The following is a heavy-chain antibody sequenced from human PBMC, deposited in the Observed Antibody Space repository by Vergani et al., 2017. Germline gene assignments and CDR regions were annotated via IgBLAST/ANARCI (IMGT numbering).Heavy chain of an antibody. D-gene: IGHD4-17*01. J-gene: IGHJ4*02. CDR3: ARQADGDWGPFDY. CDR1: GGSISSSSYY. Sequence: QLQLQESGPGLVKPSETLSLTCTVSGGSISSSSYYWGWIRQPPGKGLEWIGSIYYSGSTYYNPSLKSRVTISVDTSKNQFSLKLSSVTAADTAVYYGARQADGDWGPFDYWGQGTLVTVSS. V-gene: IGHV4-39*01. CDR2: IYYSGST.